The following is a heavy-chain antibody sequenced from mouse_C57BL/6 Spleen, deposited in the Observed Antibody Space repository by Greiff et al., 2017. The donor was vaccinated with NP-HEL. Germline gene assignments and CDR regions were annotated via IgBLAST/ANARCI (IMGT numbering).Heavy chain of an antibody. CDR1: GFTFSSFG. CDR3: ARSNFYYAMDY. V-gene: IGHV5-17*02. CDR2: ISSGSSTI. D-gene: IGHD4-1*01. J-gene: IGHJ4*01. Sequence: DVMLVESGGGLVQPGGSRKLSCAASGFTFSSFGMHWVRQAPEKGLEWVAYISSGSSTIYYADTVKGRFTISRDNPKNTLFLQMTSLRSEDTAMYYCARSNFYYAMDYWGQGTSVTDSS.